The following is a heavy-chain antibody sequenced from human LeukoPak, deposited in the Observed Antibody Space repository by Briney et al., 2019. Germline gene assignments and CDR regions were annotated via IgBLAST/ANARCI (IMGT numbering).Heavy chain of an antibody. CDR2: IYYSGNT. CDR3: VRENYGSGWYGIIDY. J-gene: IGHJ4*02. V-gene: IGHV4-59*01. CDR1: GGSLSNYY. Sequence: SETLSLTCTVSGGSLSNYYWSWIRQPPGKGLEWIGYIYYSGNTNYNPSLKSRVTISVDTSKNQFSLKLSSVTAADTAVYYCVRENYGSGWYGIIDYWGQGTLVTVSS. D-gene: IGHD6-19*01.